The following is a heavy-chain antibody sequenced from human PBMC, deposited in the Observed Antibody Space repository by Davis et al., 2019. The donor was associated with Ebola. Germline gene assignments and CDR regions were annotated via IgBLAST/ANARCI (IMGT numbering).Heavy chain of an antibody. V-gene: IGHV1-45*02. CDR3: ASAGVVPYYYYGMDV. CDR1: GYTFTYRY. Sequence: SVQVSCKASGYTFTYRYLHWVRQAPGQALEWMGWITPFNGNTNYAQKFQDRVTITRDRSMSTAYMELSSLRSEDTAMYYCASAGVVPYYYYGMDVWGQGTTVTVSS. D-gene: IGHD2-15*01. CDR2: ITPFNGNT. J-gene: IGHJ6*02.